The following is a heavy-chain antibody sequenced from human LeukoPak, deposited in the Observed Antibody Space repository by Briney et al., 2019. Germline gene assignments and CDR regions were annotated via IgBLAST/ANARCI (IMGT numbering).Heavy chain of an antibody. CDR3: ARDRDDSSGYYFDY. Sequence: ASVKVSCKASGYTFTTRDINWVRQVTGQGLEWMGWINPNSGGTSYAQKFQGRVTMTRDMSTSTVYMELSSLRSGDTAVYYCARDRDDSSGYYFDYWGQGTLVTVSS. D-gene: IGHD3-22*01. V-gene: IGHV1-8*02. CDR1: GYTFTTRD. CDR2: INPNSGGT. J-gene: IGHJ4*02.